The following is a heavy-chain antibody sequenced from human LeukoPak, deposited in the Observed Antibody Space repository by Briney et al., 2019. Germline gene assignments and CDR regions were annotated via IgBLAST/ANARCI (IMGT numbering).Heavy chain of an antibody. J-gene: IGHJ6*03. V-gene: IGHV4-59*01. CDR3: ARRYNWKSYYYMDV. CDR1: GGSISSYY. D-gene: IGHD1-20*01. CDR2: IYSSGST. Sequence: SETLSLTCTVSGGSISSYYWTWIRQPPGKGLEWIGYIYSSGSTNYNPSLQSRVTISVDTSKNQFSLKLSSVTAADTAVYYCARRYNWKSYYYMDVWGKGTTVTVSS.